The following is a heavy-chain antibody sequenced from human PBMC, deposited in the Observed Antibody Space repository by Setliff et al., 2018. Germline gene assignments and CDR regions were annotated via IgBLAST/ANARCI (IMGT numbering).Heavy chain of an antibody. CDR1: GASINRDY. J-gene: IGHJ5*02. D-gene: IGHD3-10*01. V-gene: IGHV4-59*01. CDR3: AKADEGPRRGSGSYYPLLRFDP. Sequence: PSETLSLTCSVSGASINRDYWNWIRQPPGKGLEWIGYIHYSGSTNYNPSLKSRVTISFNTSKNQISLKLSSVTPADAAVYYCAKADEGPRRGSGSYYPLLRFDPWGQGTLVTVSS. CDR2: IHYSGST.